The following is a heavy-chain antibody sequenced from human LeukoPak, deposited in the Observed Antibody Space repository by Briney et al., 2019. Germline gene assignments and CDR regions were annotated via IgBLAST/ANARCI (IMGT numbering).Heavy chain of an antibody. CDR1: GGSFSGYY. V-gene: IGHV4-34*01. Sequence: SETLSLTCAVYGGSFSGYYWSWVRQPPGKGLEWIGEINHSGSTNYNPSLKSRVTISVDTSKNQFSLKLSSVTAADTAVYYCARPGGFSYGYYFDHWGQGALVTVSS. J-gene: IGHJ4*02. CDR2: INHSGST. CDR3: ARPGGFSYGYYFDH. D-gene: IGHD5-18*01.